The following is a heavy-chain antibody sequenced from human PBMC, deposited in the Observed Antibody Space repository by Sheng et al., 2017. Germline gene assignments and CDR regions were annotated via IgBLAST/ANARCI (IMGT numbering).Heavy chain of an antibody. D-gene: IGHD3-22*01. Sequence: QVQLVQSGAEVKKPGASVKVSCKASGYTFTDYYIHWVRQAPGQGLEWMGWMNFNSGGTNYAQNFQGRVTMTRDTSIGIAYMELSSLISDDTAIYYCARDRGLRGYHNYFDPWGQGTLVTVSS. V-gene: IGHV1-2*02. CDR2: MNFNSGGT. CDR3: ARDRGLRGYHNYFDP. J-gene: IGHJ5*02. CDR1: GYTFTDYY.